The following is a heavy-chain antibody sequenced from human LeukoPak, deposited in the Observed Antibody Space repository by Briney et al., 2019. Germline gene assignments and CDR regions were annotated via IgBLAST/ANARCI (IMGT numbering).Heavy chain of an antibody. CDR1: GYTFTGYY. V-gene: IGHV1-2*02. J-gene: IGHJ5*02. Sequence: APVKVSCKASGYTFTGYYMHWVRQAPGQGLEWMGWINPNSGGTNYAQKFQGRVTTTRDTSISTAYMELSRLRSDDTAVYYCARIRGGWYNWFDPWGQGTLVTVSS. CDR2: INPNSGGT. CDR3: ARIRGGWYNWFDP. D-gene: IGHD6-19*01.